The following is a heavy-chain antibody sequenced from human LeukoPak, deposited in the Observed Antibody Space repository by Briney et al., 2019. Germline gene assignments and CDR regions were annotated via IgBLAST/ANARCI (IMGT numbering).Heavy chain of an antibody. CDR3: AGDYEGNLAFDI. D-gene: IGHD4-23*01. Sequence: GGSLRLSCAASGFSFSNCSMNWVRQAPGKGQEWVSPISSSSTYIYYADSLEGRFTISRDNVRNSLYLQMNSLRAEDTAVYYCAGDYEGNLAFDIWGQGTMVTVSS. V-gene: IGHV3-21*01. CDR2: ISSSSTYI. CDR1: GFSFSNCS. J-gene: IGHJ3*02.